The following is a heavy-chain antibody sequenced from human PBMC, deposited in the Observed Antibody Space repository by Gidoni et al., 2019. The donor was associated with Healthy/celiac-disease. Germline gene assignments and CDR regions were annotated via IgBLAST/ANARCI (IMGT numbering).Heavy chain of an antibody. CDR1: GGSFSGYY. CDR2: INHSGST. J-gene: IGHJ4*02. V-gene: IGHV4-34*01. CDR3: ARGRRGSSWPYYFDY. Sequence: QVQLQQWGAGLLKPSETLSLTGAGYGGSFSGYYWSWIRQPPGKGLEWIGEINHSGSTNYNPSLMCRVTISVDTSKNQFSLKLSSVTAADTAVYYCARGRRGSSWPYYFDYWGQGTLVTVSS. D-gene: IGHD6-13*01.